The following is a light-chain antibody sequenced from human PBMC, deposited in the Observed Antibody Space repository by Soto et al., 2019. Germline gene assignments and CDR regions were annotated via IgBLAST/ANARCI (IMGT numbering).Light chain of an antibody. Sequence: DIQMTQSPSSLSASVGDRVTITCQASQDIDNYVNWYQQKPGKAPKLLIHAASNLETGVPSRFSGSGSGTAFSFTISSLQPEDIATYYCQQYDYLVTLGQGTRLEIK. CDR3: QQYDYLVT. V-gene: IGKV1-33*01. CDR2: AAS. J-gene: IGKJ5*01. CDR1: QDIDNY.